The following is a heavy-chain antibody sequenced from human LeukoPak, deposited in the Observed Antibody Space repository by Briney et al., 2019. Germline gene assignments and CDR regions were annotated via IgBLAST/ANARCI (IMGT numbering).Heavy chain of an antibody. CDR1: GFTFTRHA. Sequence: GRSLRLSCAASGFTFTRHAMHWVRQAPGKGLEWVAVISYDGSNKYNEGSVKGRFTISKDISKNTLYLQMNSLRGEDTAVYYFARDVGYGENYYYYMDVWGTGTTVTVSS. CDR2: ISYDGSNK. V-gene: IGHV3-30*04. D-gene: IGHD4-17*01. J-gene: IGHJ6*03. CDR3: ARDVGYGENYYYYMDV.